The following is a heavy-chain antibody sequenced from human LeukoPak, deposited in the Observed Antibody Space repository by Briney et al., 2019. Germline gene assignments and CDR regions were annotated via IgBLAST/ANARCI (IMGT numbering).Heavy chain of an antibody. J-gene: IGHJ6*02. V-gene: IGHV4-34*01. CDR3: ARANLYYYYYGMDV. CDR2: INHSGST. CDR1: GGSFSGYY. D-gene: IGHD5-24*01. Sequence: SETLSLTCAVYGGSFSGYYWSWIRQPPGKGLEWIGEINHSGSTNYNPSLKSRVTISVDTSKNQFSLKLSSVTAADTAVYYYARANLYYYYYGMDVWGQGTTVTVSS.